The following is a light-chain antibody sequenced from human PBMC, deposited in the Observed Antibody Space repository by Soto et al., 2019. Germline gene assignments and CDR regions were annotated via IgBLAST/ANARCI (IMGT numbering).Light chain of an antibody. CDR3: QSYDSTLSARYV. V-gene: IGLV1-40*01. CDR2: GNS. Sequence: QSVLTQPPSVSGAPGQRVTISCTGSSSNIGANHDVHWYQQRPGTAPKLLIFGNSNRPSGVPDRFSGSKSGTSASLAITGLQAEDEGDYYCQSYDSTLSARYVFGTGTKLTVL. J-gene: IGLJ1*01. CDR1: SSNIGANHD.